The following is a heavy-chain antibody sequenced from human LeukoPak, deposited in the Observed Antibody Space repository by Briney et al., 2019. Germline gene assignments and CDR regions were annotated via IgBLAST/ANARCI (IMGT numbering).Heavy chain of an antibody. CDR3: ASSLRSDDY. V-gene: IGHV4-39*01. Sequence: SETLSLTCTVSGGSISSSSYYWGWIRQPPGKGLEWIGSIYYSGTTYYNPSLKSRVTISVDTSKNQFPLKLSSVTAADTAVYYCASSLRSDDYWGQGTLVTVSS. J-gene: IGHJ4*02. D-gene: IGHD4-17*01. CDR1: GGSISSSSYY. CDR2: IYYSGTT.